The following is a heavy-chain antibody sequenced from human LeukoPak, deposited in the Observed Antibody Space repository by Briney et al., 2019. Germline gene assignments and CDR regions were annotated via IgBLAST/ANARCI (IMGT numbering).Heavy chain of an antibody. D-gene: IGHD1-1*01. CDR3: ARDGDWNDGRVY. CDR2: ISSSSSTI. Sequence: GGSPRLSCAASGFTFSSYSMDWVRQAPGKGLEWVSYISSSSSTIYYADSVKGRFTIPRDNAKNSLYLQMNSLRDEDTAVYYCARDGDWNDGRVYWGQGTLVTVAS. V-gene: IGHV3-48*02. CDR1: GFTFSSYS. J-gene: IGHJ4*02.